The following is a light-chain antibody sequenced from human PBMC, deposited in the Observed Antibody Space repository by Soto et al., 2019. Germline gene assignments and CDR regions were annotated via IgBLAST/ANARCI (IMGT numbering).Light chain of an antibody. J-gene: IGKJ4*01. CDR2: DAS. CDR3: QHYTNWPLT. V-gene: IGKV3-15*01. Sequence: EIVMTQSPVTLSVSPGERATLSCRASHDVSSRLAWYQQKPGQAPRLLIYDASTRDTGLPARFSGNGSGTDFTFTISILQSEDFAVYYCQHYTNWPLTFGGGTKVDIK. CDR1: HDVSSR.